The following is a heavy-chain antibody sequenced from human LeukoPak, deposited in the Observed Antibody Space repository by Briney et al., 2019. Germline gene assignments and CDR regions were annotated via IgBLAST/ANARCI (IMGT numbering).Heavy chain of an antibody. V-gene: IGHV3-48*04. CDR1: GFTFSSYS. Sequence: GGSLRLSCAASGFTFSSYSMNWVRQAPGKGLEWVSYISSSSSTIYYADSVKGRFTISRDNAKNSLYLQMNSLRAEDTAVYYCAKGFASSWNYLDYWGQGTLVTVSS. J-gene: IGHJ4*02. CDR2: ISSSSSTI. D-gene: IGHD2-21*01. CDR3: AKGFASSWNYLDY.